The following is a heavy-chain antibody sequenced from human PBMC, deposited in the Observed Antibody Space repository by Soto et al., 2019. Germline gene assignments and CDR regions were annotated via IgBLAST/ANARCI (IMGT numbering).Heavy chain of an antibody. CDR1: GGSISSYY. CDR3: ARGTYYYDSSGYRYYYYYGMDV. CDR2: IYTSWST. Sequence: PSETLSLTCTVSGGSISSYYWSWIRQPAGKGLEWIGRIYTSWSTNYNPSLKSRVTMSVDTSKNQFSLKLSSVTAADTAVYYCARGTYYYDSSGYRYYYYYGMDVWGQGTTVTVSS. V-gene: IGHV4-4*07. D-gene: IGHD3-22*01. J-gene: IGHJ6*02.